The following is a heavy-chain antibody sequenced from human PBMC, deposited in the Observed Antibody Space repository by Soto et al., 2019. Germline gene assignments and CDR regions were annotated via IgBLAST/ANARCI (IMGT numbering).Heavy chain of an antibody. D-gene: IGHD6-19*01. CDR1: GGSISSGGDY. CDR3: ARQKQWLSPFDD. CDR2: IHNSGIT. V-gene: IGHV4-31*03. Sequence: QVQLQESGPGLVKPSQTLSLTYTVSGGSISSGGDYWNWIRQHPGKGLEWIGYIHNSGITDYNPSLKSRVIISVDTSTNQFSLKLSSVTAADTAVYYCARQKQWLSPFDDWGQGTLVTVSS. J-gene: IGHJ4*02.